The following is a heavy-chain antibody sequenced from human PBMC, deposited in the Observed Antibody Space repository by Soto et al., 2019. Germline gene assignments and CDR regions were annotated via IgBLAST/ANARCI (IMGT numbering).Heavy chain of an antibody. Sequence: QVQLVESGGGLVKPGGSLRLSCAASGFSFSDYYMSWIRQAPGKGLEWISYISASGNTRYYADPVKGRLTISRDSAKNSLYLQMNSLGAEDTAVYYCARDREDYAFDIWGQGTMVTVSS. J-gene: IGHJ3*02. CDR1: GFSFSDYY. CDR3: ARDREDYAFDI. CDR2: ISASGNTR. V-gene: IGHV3-11*01.